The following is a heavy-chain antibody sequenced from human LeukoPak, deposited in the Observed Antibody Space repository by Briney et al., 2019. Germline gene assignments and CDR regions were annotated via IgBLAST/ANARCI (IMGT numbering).Heavy chain of an antibody. V-gene: IGHV4-4*02. D-gene: IGHD6-13*01. CDR1: GGSISSSNW. CDR3: ARELIAAAGPGRAYYFDY. CDR2: IYHSGST. J-gene: IGHJ4*02. Sequence: PSETLSLTCAVSGGSISSSNWWSWVRQPPGKGLEWIGEIYHSGSTNYNPSLKSRVTISVDTSKNQFSLKLSSVTAADTAVYYCARELIAAAGPGRAYYFDYWGQGTLVTVSS.